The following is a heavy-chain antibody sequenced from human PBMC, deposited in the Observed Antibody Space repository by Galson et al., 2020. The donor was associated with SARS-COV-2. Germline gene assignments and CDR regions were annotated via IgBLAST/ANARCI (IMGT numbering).Heavy chain of an antibody. J-gene: IGHJ4*02. CDR3: VRMADGYGGYDYGSSPFDY. Sequence: SGPTLVKPTQTLTLTCTFSRFSLPTSGMGVTWIRQPPGNALDRLAPINWDDENYYTTSLRTRLTISTDTSKNQVVLTMTNMDPVDTAPYYCVRMADGYGGYDYGSSPFDYWGQGILVTVSS. V-gene: IGHV2-70*01. CDR2: INWDDEN. D-gene: IGHD5-12*01. CDR1: RFSLPTSGMG.